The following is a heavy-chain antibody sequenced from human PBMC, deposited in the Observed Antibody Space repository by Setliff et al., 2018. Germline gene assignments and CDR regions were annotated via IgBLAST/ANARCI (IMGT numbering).Heavy chain of an antibody. CDR3: ARRGVGMGMDV. CDR1: EFSLSDFH. Sequence: PGRSLRLSCVASEFSLSDFHMHWVRQAPGKGLEWVGRVRRNTNSYATAYSASLKGRFTISRDDGKNTAYLQMNSLQSEDTAVYYCARRGVGMGMDVWGKGTTVTVSS. J-gene: IGHJ6*03. CDR2: VRRNTNSYAT. V-gene: IGHV3-73*01. D-gene: IGHD2-2*01.